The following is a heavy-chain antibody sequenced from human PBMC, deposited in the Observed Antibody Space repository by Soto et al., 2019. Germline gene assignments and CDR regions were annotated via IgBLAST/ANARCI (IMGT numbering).Heavy chain of an antibody. CDR3: ARVQQLGSYFDY. D-gene: IGHD6-13*01. Sequence: PSETLSLTCTVSGGSISSYYWSWIRQPPGKGLEWIGYIYYSGSTNHNPSLRSRVAISLDTSKNQFSLKLSSVTAADTAVYYCARVQQLGSYFDYWGQGTLVTVSS. V-gene: IGHV4-59*01. CDR1: GGSISSYY. CDR2: IYYSGST. J-gene: IGHJ4*02.